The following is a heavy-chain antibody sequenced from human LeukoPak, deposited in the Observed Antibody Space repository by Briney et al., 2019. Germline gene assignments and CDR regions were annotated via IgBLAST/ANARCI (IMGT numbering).Heavy chain of an antibody. Sequence: GRSLRLSCAASGFTFSPYWMHWVRQAPGKGLVWVSHINTDGSSTTYADSVKGRFTISRDNARNTLNLQMNSLRAEDTAVYYCARDLQHAFDIWGQGTMVTVSS. CDR2: INTDGSST. CDR3: ARDLQHAFDI. V-gene: IGHV3-74*01. CDR1: GFTFSPYW. D-gene: IGHD2-2*01. J-gene: IGHJ3*02.